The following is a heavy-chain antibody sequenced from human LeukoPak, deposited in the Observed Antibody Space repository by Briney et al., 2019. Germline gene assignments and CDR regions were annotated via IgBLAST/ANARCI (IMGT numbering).Heavy chain of an antibody. Sequence: SETLSLTCAVYGGSFSGYYWSWIRQPPGKGLEWTGEINHSGSTNYNPSLKSRVTISVDTSKNQFSLKLSSVTAADTAVYYCARVCDIVATIEGGWFDPWGQGTLVTVSS. CDR3: ARVCDIVATIEGGWFDP. CDR1: GGSFSGYY. V-gene: IGHV4-34*01. J-gene: IGHJ5*02. D-gene: IGHD5-12*01. CDR2: INHSGST.